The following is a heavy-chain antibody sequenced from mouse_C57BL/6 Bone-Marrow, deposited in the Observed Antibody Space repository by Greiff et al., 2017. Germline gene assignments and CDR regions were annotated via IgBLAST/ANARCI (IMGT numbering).Heavy chain of an antibody. D-gene: IGHD2-5*01. Sequence: QVQLQQPGAELVKPGASVKMSCKASGYTFTSYWITWVKQRPGQGLEWIGDIYPGSGSTNYNEKFKSKATLTVDTSSSTAYMQLSTLTYEDSAVYYCARPYYSNYWYFDVWGTGTTVTVSS. CDR1: GYTFTSYW. CDR2: IYPGSGST. CDR3: ARPYYSNYWYFDV. V-gene: IGHV1-55*01. J-gene: IGHJ1*03.